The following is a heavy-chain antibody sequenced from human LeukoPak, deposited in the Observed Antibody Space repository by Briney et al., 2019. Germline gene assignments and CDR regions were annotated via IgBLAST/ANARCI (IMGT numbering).Heavy chain of an antibody. CDR1: IYTLTDYY. V-gene: IGHV1-2*02. CDR2: INPNSGGT. D-gene: IGHD2-15*01. J-gene: IGHJ6*02. CDR3: ARYCGGGNCYFYYGLDV. Sequence: ASVRVSCKASIYTLTDYYIHWVRQCPGQGLEWMGWINPNSGGTNYAQKFQGSVTMTRDTSITTAYMELSRLKSDDTAVYYWARYCGGGNCYFYYGLDVWGQGTTVTVSS.